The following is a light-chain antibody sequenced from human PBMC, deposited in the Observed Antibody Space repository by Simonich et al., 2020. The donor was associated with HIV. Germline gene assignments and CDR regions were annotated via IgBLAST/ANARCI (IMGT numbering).Light chain of an antibody. J-gene: IGKJ2*01. CDR1: QDIDNY. CDR3: QQYNNYLYT. V-gene: IGKV1-33*01. CDR2: DAS. Sequence: DIQMTQSPSSLSASVGDRVTITCQASQDIDNYLNWYQQKPGKAPKLLIYDASSLETGVPSRFSGSGSGTYFTFTISSLQPEDIATYYCQQYNNYLYTFGQGTKLEIK.